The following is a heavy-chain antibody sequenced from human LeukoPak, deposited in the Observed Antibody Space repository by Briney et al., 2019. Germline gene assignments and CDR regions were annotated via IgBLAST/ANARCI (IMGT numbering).Heavy chain of an antibody. D-gene: IGHD2-2*01. J-gene: IGHJ3*02. CDR2: ISSSSSYI. CDR3: ARDGRAIVVVPADAFDI. V-gene: IGHV3-21*01. Sequence: GGSLRLSCAASGFTFSNYNMNWVRQAPGKGLEWISSISSSSSYIYYADSVKGRFTISRDNAKNSLYLKRKRLRAEDTAVYYCARDGRAIVVVPADAFDIWGQGTMVTVSS. CDR1: GFTFSNYN.